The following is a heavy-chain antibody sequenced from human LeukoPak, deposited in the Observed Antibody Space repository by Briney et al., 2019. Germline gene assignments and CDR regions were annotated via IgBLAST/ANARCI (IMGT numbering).Heavy chain of an antibody. D-gene: IGHD3-22*01. CDR2: IYSDGST. CDR3: AAPDYYDSSGYPPISWFDP. Sequence: GGSLRLSCAASGFIVSGDFMSWVRQAPGKGLEWVSVIYSDGSTYYADSVKGRFTISRDNSKNTLYLQMNSLRAEDTAVYYCAAPDYYDSSGYPPISWFDPWGQGTLVTVSS. CDR1: GFIVSGDF. J-gene: IGHJ5*02. V-gene: IGHV3-53*01.